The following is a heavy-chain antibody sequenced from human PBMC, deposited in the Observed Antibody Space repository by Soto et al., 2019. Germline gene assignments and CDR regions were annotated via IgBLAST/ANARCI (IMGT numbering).Heavy chain of an antibody. CDR3: ARSPLYDFWSGYYTGGNCFDP. J-gene: IGHJ5*02. Sequence: PGESLKISCKGSGYSFTSYWIGWVRQMPGKGLEWMGIIYPGDSDTRYSPSFQGQVTISADKSISTAYLQWSSLKASDTAMYYCARSPLYDFWSGYYTGGNCFDPWGQGTLVTVSS. CDR1: GYSFTSYW. CDR2: IYPGDSDT. D-gene: IGHD3-3*01. V-gene: IGHV5-51*01.